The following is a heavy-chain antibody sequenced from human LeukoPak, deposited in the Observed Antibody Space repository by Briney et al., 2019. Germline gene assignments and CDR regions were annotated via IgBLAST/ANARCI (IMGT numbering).Heavy chain of an antibody. CDR2: ISAYNGNT. CDR1: GYTFTGYY. J-gene: IGHJ6*03. D-gene: IGHD2-15*01. V-gene: IGHV1-18*04. Sequence: GASVKVSCKASGYTFTGYYMHWVRQAPGQGLEWMGWISAYNGNTNYAQKLQGRVTMTTDTSTSTAYMELRSLRSDDTAVYYCARGTSMVVGYYYYYYMDVWGKGTTVTVSS. CDR3: ARGTSMVVGYYYYYYMDV.